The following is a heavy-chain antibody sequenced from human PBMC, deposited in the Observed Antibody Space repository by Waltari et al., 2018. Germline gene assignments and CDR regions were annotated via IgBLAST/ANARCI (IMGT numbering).Heavy chain of an antibody. CDR3: ARDHVLRYFDWLPTYDAFDI. CDR2: IYTSGST. V-gene: IGHV4-4*07. CDR1: GGSISSYY. J-gene: IGHJ3*02. Sequence: QVQLQESGPGLVKPSETLSLTCTVSGGSISSYYWSWIRQPAGKGLEWIGRIYTSGSTNYNPSLKSRVTMSVDTSKNQFSLKLSSVTAADTAVYYCARDHVLRYFDWLPTYDAFDIWGQGTMVTVSS. D-gene: IGHD3-9*01.